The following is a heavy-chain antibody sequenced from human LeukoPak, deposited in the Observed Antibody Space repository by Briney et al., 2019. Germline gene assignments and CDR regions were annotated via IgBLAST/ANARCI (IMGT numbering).Heavy chain of an antibody. CDR3: ARLISEYQLLGWFDP. Sequence: SQTLSLTCTVSGGSISSGGYYWSWIRQPPGKGLEWIGYIYHSGSTYYNPSLKSRVTISVDRSKNQFSLKLSSVTAADTAVYYCARLISEYQLLGWFDPWGQGTLVTVSS. CDR1: GGSISSGGYY. V-gene: IGHV4-30-2*01. CDR2: IYHSGST. D-gene: IGHD2-2*01. J-gene: IGHJ5*02.